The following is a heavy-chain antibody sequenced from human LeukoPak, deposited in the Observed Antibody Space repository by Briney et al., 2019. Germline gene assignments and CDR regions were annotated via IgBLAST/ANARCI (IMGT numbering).Heavy chain of an antibody. V-gene: IGHV4-59*11. CDR2: IYYSGST. CDR1: GGSISSHY. Sequence: SETLSLTCTVSGGSISSHYWSWIRQPPGKGLEWIGYIYYSGSTNYNPSLKSRVTISVDTSKNQFSLKLSSVTAADTAVYYCARISPERWVWGSSWPSCPINWFDPWGQGTLVTVSS. CDR3: ARISPERWVWGSSWPSCPINWFDP. D-gene: IGHD6-13*01. J-gene: IGHJ5*02.